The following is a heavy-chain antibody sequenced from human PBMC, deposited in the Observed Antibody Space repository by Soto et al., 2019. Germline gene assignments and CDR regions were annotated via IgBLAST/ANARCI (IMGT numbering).Heavy chain of an antibody. J-gene: IGHJ6*02. D-gene: IGHD2-2*01. CDR1: GFTFSSYG. CDR3: ARGLGYCSSTSCSSHTYYYYGMDV. V-gene: IGHV3-33*01. CDR2: IWYDGSNK. Sequence: GGSLRLSCAASGFTFSSYGMHWVRQAPGKGLEWVAVIWYDGSNKYYADSVKGRFTISRDNTKNTLYLQMNSLRAEDTAVYYCARGLGYCSSTSCSSHTYYYYGMDVWGQGTTVTVSS.